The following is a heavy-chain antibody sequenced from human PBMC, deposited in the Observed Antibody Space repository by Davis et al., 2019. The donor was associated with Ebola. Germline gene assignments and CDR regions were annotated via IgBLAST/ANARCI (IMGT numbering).Heavy chain of an antibody. CDR2: IIPILGIA. V-gene: IGHV1-69*10. D-gene: IGHD6-13*01. CDR1: AGTFSSYA. Sequence: SVQVSCKASAGTFSSYAISWVRQAPGQGLEWMGWIIPILGIANYAQKFQGRVTITADKSTSTAYMELSSLRSEDTAVYYCARVWDSSSWYVPAEFDTWGQGTLVTVSS. J-gene: IGHJ5*02. CDR3: ARVWDSSSWYVPAEFDT.